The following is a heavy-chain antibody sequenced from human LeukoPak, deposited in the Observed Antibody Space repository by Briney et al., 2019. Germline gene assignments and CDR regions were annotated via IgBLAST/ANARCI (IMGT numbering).Heavy chain of an antibody. CDR3: ARVVVVVAATLNWFDP. Sequence: ASVKVSCKASGGTFSSYAISWVRQAPGQGLEWMGGIIPIFGTANYAQKFQGRVTITADESTSTAYMELSSLRSEDTAVYYCARVVVVVAATLNWFDPWGQGTLVTVS. CDR1: GGTFSSYA. V-gene: IGHV1-69*13. J-gene: IGHJ5*02. D-gene: IGHD2-15*01. CDR2: IIPIFGTA.